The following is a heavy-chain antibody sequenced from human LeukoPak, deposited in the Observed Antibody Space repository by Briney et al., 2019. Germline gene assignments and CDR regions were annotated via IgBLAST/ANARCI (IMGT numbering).Heavy chain of an antibody. CDR1: GGTFSSYA. V-gene: IGHV1-69*05. Sequence: SVKVSCKASGGTFSSYAISWVRQAPGQGLEWMGGIIPIFGTANYAQKFQGRVTITTDESTSTAYMELSSLRSGDTAVYYCACGLWSGYYTPDYWGQGTLVTVSS. J-gene: IGHJ4*02. CDR3: ACGLWSGYYTPDY. D-gene: IGHD3-3*01. CDR2: IIPIFGTA.